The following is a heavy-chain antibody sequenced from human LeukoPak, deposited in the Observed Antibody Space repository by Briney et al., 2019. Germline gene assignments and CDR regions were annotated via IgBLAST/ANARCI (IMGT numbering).Heavy chain of an antibody. V-gene: IGHV3-23*01. Sequence: GGSLRLSCAASGFTFSSYAMSWVRQAPGKGLEWVSAISGSGGSTYYADSVKGRFTVSRDNAKNSLYLQMNSLRAEDTAVYYCARKIWNGMDVWGQGTTVTVSS. CDR2: ISGSGGST. CDR1: GFTFSSYA. J-gene: IGHJ6*02. CDR3: ARKIWNGMDV. D-gene: IGHD2/OR15-2a*01.